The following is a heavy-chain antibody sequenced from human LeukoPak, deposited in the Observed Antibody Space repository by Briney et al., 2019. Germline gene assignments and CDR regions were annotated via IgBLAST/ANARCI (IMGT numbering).Heavy chain of an antibody. CDR3: TRIGY. J-gene: IGHJ4*02. CDR2: ISSSSSTI. Sequence: GGSLRLSCAASGFTVSSIHMSWVRQAPGKGLEWVSYISSSSSTIYYADSVKGRFTISRDNAKNSLYLQMNSLRGEDTALYYCTRIGYWGQGTLVTVSS. D-gene: IGHD3-22*01. V-gene: IGHV3-48*04. CDR1: GFTVSSIH.